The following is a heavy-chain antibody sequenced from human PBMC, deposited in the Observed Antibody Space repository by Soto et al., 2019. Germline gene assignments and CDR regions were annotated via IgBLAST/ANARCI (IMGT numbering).Heavy chain of an antibody. J-gene: IGHJ6*02. CDR2: IYYSGST. CDR1: GGSISSYY. CDR3: ARSDVVVVAATYYYYGMDV. Sequence: ASETLSLTCTVSGGSISSYYWSWIRQPPGKGLEWIGYIYYSGSTNYNPSLKSRVTISVDTSKNQFSLKLSSVTAADTAVYYCARSDVVVVAATYYYYGMDVWGQGTTVTVSS. V-gene: IGHV4-59*01. D-gene: IGHD2-15*01.